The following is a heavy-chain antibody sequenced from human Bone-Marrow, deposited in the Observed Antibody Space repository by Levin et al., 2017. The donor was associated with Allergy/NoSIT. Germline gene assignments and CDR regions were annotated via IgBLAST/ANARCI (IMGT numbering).Heavy chain of an antibody. CDR2: ITRSGSTT. CDR3: AREASGSYSTFDI. V-gene: IGHV3-11*01. D-gene: IGHD1-26*01. CDR1: GFTFSDYY. J-gene: IGHJ3*02. Sequence: RAGGSLRLSCAASGFTFSDYYMSWIRQAPGKGLEWVSYITRSGSTTNYADSVKGRITVSRDNVKNSLYLQMNSLRAEDTAVYYCAREASGSYSTFDIWGQGTMVTVSS.